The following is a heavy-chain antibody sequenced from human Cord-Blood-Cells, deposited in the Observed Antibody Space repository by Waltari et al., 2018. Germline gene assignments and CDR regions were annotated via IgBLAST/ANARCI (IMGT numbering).Heavy chain of an antibody. CDR1: GGSISSSSYY. Sequence: QLQLQESGPGLVKPSETLSLTCTVSGGSISSSSYYWGWIRQPPGKGLEWIGSIYYSGSPYYNPSLKSRVTISVDTSKNQFSLKLSSVTAADTAVYYCARRSRSGSYFDYWGQGTLVTVSS. CDR2: IYYSGSP. CDR3: ARRSRSGSYFDY. D-gene: IGHD1-26*01. V-gene: IGHV4-39*01. J-gene: IGHJ4*02.